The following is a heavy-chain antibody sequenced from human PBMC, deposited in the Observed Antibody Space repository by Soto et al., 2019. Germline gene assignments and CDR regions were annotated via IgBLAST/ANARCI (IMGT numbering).Heavy chain of an antibody. CDR3: ARGQTTVVTPIVYYYYYGMDV. Sequence: GGSLRLSCAASGFTFSTYAMIWARQAPGKGLEWVSSISSSSSYIYYADSVKGRFTISRDNAKNSLYLQMNSLRAEDTAVYYCARGQTTVVTPIVYYYYYGMDVWGQGTTVTVSS. V-gene: IGHV3-21*01. J-gene: IGHJ6*02. D-gene: IGHD4-17*01. CDR1: GFTFSTYA. CDR2: ISSSSSYI.